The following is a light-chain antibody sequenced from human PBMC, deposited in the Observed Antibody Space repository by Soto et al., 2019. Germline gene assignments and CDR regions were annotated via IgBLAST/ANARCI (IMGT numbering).Light chain of an antibody. CDR1: QSVSSN. CDR3: QQYNNWAPWK. V-gene: IGKV3-15*01. Sequence: EIVMTQSPATLSVSPRETATLSYRASQSVSSNLAWYQQKPGQVPRLLIYGAFTRANGIPARFRCSGSGTEFTLAIRSLQSEDFAVYYCQQYNNWAPWKFGQGTKVDIK. CDR2: GAF. J-gene: IGKJ1*01.